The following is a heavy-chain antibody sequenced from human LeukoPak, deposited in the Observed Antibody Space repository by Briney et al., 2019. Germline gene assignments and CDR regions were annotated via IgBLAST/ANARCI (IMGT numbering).Heavy chain of an antibody. Sequence: SETLSLTCAVSGYSISSGYYWGWIRQPPGKGLEWIGSIYHSGSTYYNPSLKSRVTISVDTSKNQFSLKLSSVTTADTAVYYCARHGASQWELLGAFDIWGQGTMVTVSS. V-gene: IGHV4-38-2*01. CDR3: ARHGASQWELLGAFDI. J-gene: IGHJ3*02. D-gene: IGHD1-26*01. CDR1: GYSISSGYY. CDR2: IYHSGST.